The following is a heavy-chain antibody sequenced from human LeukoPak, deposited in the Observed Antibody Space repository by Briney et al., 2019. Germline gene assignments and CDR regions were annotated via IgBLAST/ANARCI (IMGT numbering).Heavy chain of an antibody. Sequence: GGSLRLSCAASGFTFSTYAMSWVRQAPGKGLEWVSAIGRSAGSTYYADSVKGRFTISRDNSKNTLYLQMNSLRAEDTAVYYYAKRICSGAACYYAFYFDFWGQGTLVTVSS. CDR2: IGRSAGST. CDR1: GFTFSTYA. J-gene: IGHJ4*02. CDR3: AKRICSGAACYYAFYFDF. V-gene: IGHV3-23*01. D-gene: IGHD2-15*01.